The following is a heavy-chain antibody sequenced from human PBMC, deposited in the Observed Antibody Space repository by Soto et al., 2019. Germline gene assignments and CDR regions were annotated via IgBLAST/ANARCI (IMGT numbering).Heavy chain of an antibody. CDR1: GFTFSSYA. J-gene: IGHJ4*02. CDR2: ISGSGGST. Sequence: EVQLLESGGGLVQPGGSLRLSCAASGFTFSSYAMSWVRQAPGKGLEWVSAISGSGGSTYYADSVKGRFTISSDNSKNTLYLQMNSLRAEDTAVYYCARRGYGYGEYFDYWGQGTLVTVSS. V-gene: IGHV3-23*01. CDR3: ARRGYGYGEYFDY. D-gene: IGHD5-18*01.